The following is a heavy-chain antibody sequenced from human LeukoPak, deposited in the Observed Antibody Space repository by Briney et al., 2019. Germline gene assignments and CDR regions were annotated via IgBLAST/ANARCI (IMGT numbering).Heavy chain of an antibody. V-gene: IGHV1-69*05. Sequence: VASVKVSCKASGGTFSSYAISWVRQAPGQGLEWMGGIIPIFGTANYAQKFQGRVTITTDESTSTAYMELSSLRSEDTAVYYCASSGSSLEWLLPLDYWGQGTLVTVSS. D-gene: IGHD3-3*01. J-gene: IGHJ4*02. CDR2: IIPIFGTA. CDR3: ASSGSSLEWLLPLDY. CDR1: GGTFSSYA.